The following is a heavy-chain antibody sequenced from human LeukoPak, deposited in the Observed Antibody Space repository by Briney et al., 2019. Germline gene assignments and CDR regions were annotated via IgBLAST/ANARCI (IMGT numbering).Heavy chain of an antibody. V-gene: IGHV3-23*01. CDR2: ISGSGGST. D-gene: IGHD6-13*01. J-gene: IGHJ4*02. Sequence: GGSLRLSCAASGFTFSSYAMSWVRQAPGKGLEWVSAISGSGGSTYYADSVKGRFTISRDNSKNTLYLQMNRLRAEDTAVYYCAKDRFDSSSWGSFDYWGQGTLVTVSS. CDR3: AKDRFDSSSWGSFDY. CDR1: GFTFSSYA.